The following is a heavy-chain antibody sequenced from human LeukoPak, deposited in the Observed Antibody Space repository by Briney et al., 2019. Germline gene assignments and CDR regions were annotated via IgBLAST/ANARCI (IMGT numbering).Heavy chain of an antibody. CDR1: GASISSDY. D-gene: IGHD3-10*01. J-gene: IGHJ4*02. CDR2: MYTSGST. V-gene: IGHV4-4*07. Sequence: SETLSLTCTVSGASISSDYWSWIRQSPWKGLEWIGRMYTSGSTQYNPSLKSRVTISVDKSKNQLSLKLSSVTAADTAVYYCARDYYGSGSYKSYFDNWGQGTQVTVSS. CDR3: ARDYYGSGSYKSYFDN.